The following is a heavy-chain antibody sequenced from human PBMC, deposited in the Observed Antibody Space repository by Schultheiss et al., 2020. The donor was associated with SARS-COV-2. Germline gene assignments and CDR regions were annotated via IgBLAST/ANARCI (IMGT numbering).Heavy chain of an antibody. Sequence: SETLSLTCAVSGYSISTNYYWGWIRQPPGKGLEWLGEINHSGSTNYNPSLKSRVTISVDTSKNQFSLKLSSVTAADTAVYYCARANDFWSGYFDYWGQGTLVTVSS. V-gene: IGHV4-38-2*01. J-gene: IGHJ4*02. CDR3: ARANDFWSGYFDY. CDR2: INHSGST. D-gene: IGHD3-3*01. CDR1: GYSISTNYY.